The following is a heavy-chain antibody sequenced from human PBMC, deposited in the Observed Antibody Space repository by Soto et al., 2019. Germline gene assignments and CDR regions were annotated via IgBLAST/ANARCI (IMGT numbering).Heavy chain of an antibody. CDR1: GGTFYTYT. CDR2: ITPIYPTT. D-gene: IGHD5-18*01. J-gene: IGHJ4*02. Sequence: SVKVSCKASGGTFYTYTFSWVRQAPGQGLEWMGSITPIYPTTNYAEKFQGRLTVTADGSTNTAYMELNSLTSEDTAVYYCARIPRYSFPTSDDLDSWGQGTLATVSS. V-gene: IGHV1-69*13. CDR3: ARIPRYSFPTSDDLDS.